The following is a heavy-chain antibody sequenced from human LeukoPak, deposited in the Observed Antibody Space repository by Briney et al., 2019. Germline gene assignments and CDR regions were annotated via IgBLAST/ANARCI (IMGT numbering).Heavy chain of an antibody. CDR1: GFTFSSCA. J-gene: IGHJ6*04. CDR2: ISGSGGST. V-gene: IGHV3-23*01. Sequence: GGSLRLSCAASGFTFSSCAMSWVRQAPGKGLERVSAISGSGGSTYYADSVKGRFTISRDSSKNTLYLQMNSLRAEDTAVYYCAKDAGDYSYYYYGMDVWGKGTTVTVSS. CDR3: AKDAGDYSYYYYGMDV. D-gene: IGHD4-17*01.